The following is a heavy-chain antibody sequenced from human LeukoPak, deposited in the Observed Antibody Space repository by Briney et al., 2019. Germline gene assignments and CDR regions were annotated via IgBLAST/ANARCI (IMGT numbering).Heavy chain of an antibody. J-gene: IGHJ4*02. D-gene: IGHD2-8*01. CDR2: VSNSGDYI. V-gene: IGHV3-21*06. CDR3: ARALIGYYFDY. Sequence: GGSLRLSCAASGFSFSSYRMNWVRQAPGKGLEWVSYVSNSGDYIHYADSVKGRFTISRDNSKNSLYLQMNSLRAEDTAVYYCARALIGYYFDYWGQGTLVTVSS. CDR1: GFSFSSYR.